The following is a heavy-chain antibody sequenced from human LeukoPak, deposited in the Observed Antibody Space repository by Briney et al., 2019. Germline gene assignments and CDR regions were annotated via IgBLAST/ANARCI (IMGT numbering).Heavy chain of an antibody. V-gene: IGHV3-74*01. D-gene: IGHD4-23*01. CDR1: GLTFSNYW. J-gene: IGHJ3*01. Sequence: PGGSLRLSCAASGLTFSNYWMHCVRQAPGKGLVWVSRINGDGISTGYADSVKGRFTVSRDNAKKTLYLQMNSLRAEDTAVYYCAIHDYRSNSDAFDVWGQGTMVTVSS. CDR2: INGDGIST. CDR3: AIHDYRSNSDAFDV.